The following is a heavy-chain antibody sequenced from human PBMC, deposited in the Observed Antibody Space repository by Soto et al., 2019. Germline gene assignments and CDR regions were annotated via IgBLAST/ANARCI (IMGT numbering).Heavy chain of an antibody. J-gene: IGHJ4*02. D-gene: IGHD5-18*01. CDR1: GGTFGSQG. Sequence: SVKVSCKASGGTFGSQGIAWVRQAPGQGLEWMGGFIAMLGTPAYAKKVQGRATISADESLTSSYLELRSLRSEDTGVYFCARGAMANFDYWGQGTVVTVSS. CDR2: FIAMLGTP. CDR3: ARGAMANFDY. V-gene: IGHV1-69*13.